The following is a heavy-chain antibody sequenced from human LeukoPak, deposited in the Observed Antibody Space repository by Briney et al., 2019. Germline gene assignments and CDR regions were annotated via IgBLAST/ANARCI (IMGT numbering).Heavy chain of an antibody. Sequence: GASVKVSCKASGYTFTGYFMHWVRQAPGQGLEWMGWINPNSGATYHAQKFQGRTTMTWDTSISTAYMGVSRLTSDDTAVYYCARGGSDESSGWYNWGQGTLVTVSS. CDR3: ARGGSDESSGWYN. J-gene: IGHJ4*02. CDR2: INPNSGAT. D-gene: IGHD6-19*01. CDR1: GYTFTGYF. V-gene: IGHV1-2*02.